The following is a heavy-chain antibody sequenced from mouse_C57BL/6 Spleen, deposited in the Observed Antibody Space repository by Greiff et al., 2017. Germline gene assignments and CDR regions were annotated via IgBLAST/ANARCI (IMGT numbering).Heavy chain of an antibody. Sequence: VQLQQSGAELVKPGASVKISCKASGYAFSSYWMNWVKQRPGKGLEWIGQIYPGDGDTNYNGKFKGKATLTADKSSSTAYMQLSRLTSEDSAVYFCERGGQFSTNDWGQGTTLTVSS. V-gene: IGHV1-80*01. D-gene: IGHD2-14*01. CDR3: ERGGQFSTND. CDR2: IYPGDGDT. J-gene: IGHJ2*01. CDR1: GYAFSSYW.